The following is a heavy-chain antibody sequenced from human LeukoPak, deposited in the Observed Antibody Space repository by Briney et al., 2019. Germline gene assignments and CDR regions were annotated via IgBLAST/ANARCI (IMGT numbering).Heavy chain of an antibody. J-gene: IGHJ5*02. CDR2: IYYSGST. V-gene: IGHV4-59*01. CDR3: AGGKYSSGWRSNWFDP. D-gene: IGHD6-19*01. Sequence: SETLSLTCTVSGGSISSYYWSWIRQPPGKGLEWIGYIYYSGSTNYNPSLKSRVTISVDTSKNQFSLKLSSVTAADTAVYYCAGGKYSSGWRSNWFDPWGQGTLVTVSS. CDR1: GGSISSYY.